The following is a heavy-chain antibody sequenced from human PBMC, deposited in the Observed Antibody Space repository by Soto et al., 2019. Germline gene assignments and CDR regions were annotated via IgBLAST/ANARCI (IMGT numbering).Heavy chain of an antibody. V-gene: IGHV4-39*01. J-gene: IGHJ4*02. CDR1: GGSISSGSYY. CDR3: ARHKDTSSRYLLPDF. Sequence: PSETLSLTCTVAGGSISSGSYYWGWVRQPPGKWLEWIGSIYYSGNAYYNPSLKSRAAASVDTSKNQFSLKVTSVTATDTAVYYCARHKDTSSRYLLPDFWGQGTLVTVSS. D-gene: IGHD6-13*01. CDR2: IYYSGNA.